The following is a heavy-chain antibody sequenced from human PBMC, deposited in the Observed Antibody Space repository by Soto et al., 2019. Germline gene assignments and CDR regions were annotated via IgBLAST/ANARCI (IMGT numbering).Heavy chain of an antibody. Sequence: EVQLLESGGGLVQPGGSLGLSCAASGFTFSSYDMSWVRQAPGKGLEYVSSISVTGSGTYYAHYVKGRFTISRDNSKNTLYLQMNSLRVEDTAVYYCARTTTTKCRDYWGQGTLVTVSS. J-gene: IGHJ4*02. D-gene: IGHD4-17*01. CDR2: ISVTGSGT. V-gene: IGHV3-23*01. CDR3: ARTTTTKCRDY. CDR1: GFTFSSYD.